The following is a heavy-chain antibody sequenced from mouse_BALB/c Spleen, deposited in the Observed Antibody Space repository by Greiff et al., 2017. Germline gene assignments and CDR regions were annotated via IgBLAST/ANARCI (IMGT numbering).Heavy chain of an antibody. CDR1: GFTFSSYA. V-gene: IGHV5-9-4*01. D-gene: IGHD2-1*01. CDR2: ISSGGSYT. CDR3: ARDHGNFYFDY. J-gene: IGHJ2*01. Sequence: EEKLVESGGGLVKPGGSLKLSCAASGFTFSSYAMSWVRQSPEKRLEWVAEISSGGSYTYYPDTVTGRFTISRDNAKNTLYLEMSSLRSEDTAMYYCARDHGNFYFDYWGQGTTLTVSS.